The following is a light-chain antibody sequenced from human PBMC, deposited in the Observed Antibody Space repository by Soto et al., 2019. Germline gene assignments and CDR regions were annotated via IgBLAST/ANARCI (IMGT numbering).Light chain of an antibody. CDR1: SSDVGGYNY. CDR3: SSYTSSNTLV. Sequence: QSALTQPASVSGSPGQWITISCTGTSSDVGGYNYVSWYQQHPGKAPKLMIYDVTNRPSGVSNRFSGSKSGNTASLTISGLQAEDEADYYCSSYTSSNTLVFGGGTKLTVL. V-gene: IGLV2-14*01. J-gene: IGLJ2*01. CDR2: DVT.